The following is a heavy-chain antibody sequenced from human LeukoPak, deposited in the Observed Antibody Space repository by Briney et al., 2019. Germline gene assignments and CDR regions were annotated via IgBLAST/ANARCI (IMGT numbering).Heavy chain of an antibody. CDR3: AKAGYYYDSSGYYYDRSRYFDL. Sequence: QPGGSLRLSCAASGFTFSRYAMHWVRQGPGKGLEWVAAISYDGSNKKYADSVKGRFTISRDNSKNTLYLQMNSLRAEDTAVYYCAKAGYYYDSSGYYYDRSRYFDLWGRGTLVTVSS. CDR2: ISYDGSNK. J-gene: IGHJ2*01. V-gene: IGHV3-30*04. D-gene: IGHD3-22*01. CDR1: GFTFSRYA.